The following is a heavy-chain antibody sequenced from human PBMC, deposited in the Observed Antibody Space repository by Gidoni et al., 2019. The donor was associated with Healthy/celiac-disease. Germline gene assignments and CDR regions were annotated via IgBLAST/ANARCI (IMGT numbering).Heavy chain of an antibody. CDR2: IYYSGST. J-gene: IGHJ4*02. D-gene: IGHD4-17*01. Sequence: QLQLQESGPGLVKPSETLSLTCTVSGGSISSSSYYWGWIRPPPGKGLEWIGSIYYSGSTYYNPSLKSRVTISVDTSKNQFSLKLSSVTAADTAVYYCARDLLMGGVTTDYWGQGTLVTVSS. CDR3: ARDLLMGGVTTDY. V-gene: IGHV4-39*07. CDR1: GGSISSSSYY.